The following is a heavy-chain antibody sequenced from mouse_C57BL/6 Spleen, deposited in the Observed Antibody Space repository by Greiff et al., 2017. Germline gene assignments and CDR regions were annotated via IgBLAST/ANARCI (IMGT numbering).Heavy chain of an antibody. CDR3: AIYYGSSPYYSMDY. CDR1: GYTFTSYW. CDR2: INPCSGYT. D-gene: IGHD1-1*01. V-gene: IGHV1-7*01. Sequence: QVQLKQSGAELAKPGASVKLSCKASGYTFTSYWMHWVKQRPGQGLEWIGYINPCSGYTKYNQKFKDKATLTADKSSSTAYMQLSSLTFEDSAVYYCAIYYGSSPYYSMDYWGQGTSVTVSS. J-gene: IGHJ4*01.